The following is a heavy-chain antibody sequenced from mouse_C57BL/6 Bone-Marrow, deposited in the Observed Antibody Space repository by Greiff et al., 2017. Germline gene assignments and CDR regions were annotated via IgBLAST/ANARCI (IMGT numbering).Heavy chain of an antibody. CDR1: GYSFTDYN. V-gene: IGHV1-39*01. J-gene: IGHJ2*01. CDR2: INPNYGST. Sequence: EVLLVEPGPELVKPGASVKISCKASGYSFTDYNMNWVKQSNGQSLEWIGVINPNYGSTSYNQQFKGKATLTVDQSSSTAYMQLNSLTSEDSAVYYCARQTYYFDYWGQGTTLTVSS. CDR3: ARQTYYFDY.